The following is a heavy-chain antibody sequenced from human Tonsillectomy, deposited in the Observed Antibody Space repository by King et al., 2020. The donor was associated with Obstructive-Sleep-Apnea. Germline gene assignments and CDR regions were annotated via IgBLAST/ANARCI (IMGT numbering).Heavy chain of an antibody. V-gene: IGHV3-49*03. CDR3: SRVMDDYVWGSYYY. J-gene: IGHJ4*02. CDR2: IRKQSDGGKA. CDR1: GFKLGGYG. D-gene: IGHD3-16*01. Sequence: VQLVESGGGLVQPWRSLRLSCTASGFKLGGYGMRWFRLAPGKGLAWVSFIRKQSDGGKAEFAESVRGRFTISRDDSKGIAYLQMNSLKTEDTAVYYCSRVMDDYVWGSYYYWGQGTLVTVSS.